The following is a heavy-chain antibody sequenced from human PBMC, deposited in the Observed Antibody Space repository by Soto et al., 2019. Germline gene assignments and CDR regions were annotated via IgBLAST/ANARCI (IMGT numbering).Heavy chain of an antibody. CDR2: IYYSGST. D-gene: IGHD2-8*01. Sequence: QVQLQESGPGLVRPSQTLSLTCTVSAGSISTINYYWSWIGQHPEKGLEWIGYIYYSGSTFYHSSLRSRVTISLDTSKKQCSLTLTSVTAADTAVYYCARSAQWDGFDPWGQGTMVTVSS. CDR3: ARSAQWDGFDP. J-gene: IGHJ3*01. CDR1: AGSISTINYY. V-gene: IGHV4-31*03.